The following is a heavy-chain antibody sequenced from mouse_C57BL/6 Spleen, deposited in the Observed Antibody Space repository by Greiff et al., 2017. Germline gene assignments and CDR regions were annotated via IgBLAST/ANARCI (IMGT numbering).Heavy chain of an antibody. V-gene: IGHV5-4*01. J-gene: IGHJ1*03. D-gene: IGHD2-4*01. Sequence: EVNVVESGGGLVKPGGSLKLSCAASGFTFSSYAMSWVRQTPEKRLEWVATISDGGSYTYYPDNVKGRFTISRDNAKNNLYLQMSHLKSEDTAMYYCARDGPYDYDRDWYFDVWGTGTTVTVSS. CDR2: ISDGGSYT. CDR1: GFTFSSYA. CDR3: ARDGPYDYDRDWYFDV.